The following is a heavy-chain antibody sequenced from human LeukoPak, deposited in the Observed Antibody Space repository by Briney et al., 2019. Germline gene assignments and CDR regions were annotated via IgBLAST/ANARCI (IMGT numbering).Heavy chain of an antibody. CDR1: GGSISSGSYY. Sequence: PSQTLSLTCTVSGGSISSGSYYWSWIRQPAGKGLEWIGRIYTSGSTNYNPSLKSRVTISVDTSKNQFSLKLSSATAADTAVYYCARDLGDDSDYYYYGMDVWGQGTTVTVSS. V-gene: IGHV4-61*02. CDR3: ARDLGDDSDYYYYGMDV. J-gene: IGHJ6*02. CDR2: IYTSGST. D-gene: IGHD3-10*01.